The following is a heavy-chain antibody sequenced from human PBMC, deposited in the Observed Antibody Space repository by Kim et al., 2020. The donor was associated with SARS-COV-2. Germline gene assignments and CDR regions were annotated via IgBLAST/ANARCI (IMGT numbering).Heavy chain of an antibody. D-gene: IGHD3-10*01. V-gene: IGHV3-33*05. Sequence: GGSLRLSCAASGFTFSSYGMHWVRQAPGKGLEWVAVISYDGSNKYYADSVKGRFTISRDNSKNTLYLQMNSLRAEDTAVYYCARDRRFGELSDAFDIWGQGTMVTVSS. J-gene: IGHJ3*02. CDR1: GFTFSSYG. CDR3: ARDRRFGELSDAFDI. CDR2: ISYDGSNK.